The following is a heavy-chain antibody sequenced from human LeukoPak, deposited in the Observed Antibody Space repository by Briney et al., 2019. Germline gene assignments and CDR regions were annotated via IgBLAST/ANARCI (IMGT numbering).Heavy chain of an antibody. CDR1: GGSISSGSYY. CDR2: IYTSGST. Sequence: PSGTLSLTCTVSGGSISSGSYYWSWIRQPAGKGLEWIGRIYTSGSTNYNPSLKSRVTISVDTSKNQFSLKLSSVTAADTAVYYCARRPGEAPYCGGDCYSEMGFDPWGQGTLVTVSS. CDR3: ARRPGEAPYCGGDCYSEMGFDP. J-gene: IGHJ5*02. D-gene: IGHD2-21*02. V-gene: IGHV4-61*02.